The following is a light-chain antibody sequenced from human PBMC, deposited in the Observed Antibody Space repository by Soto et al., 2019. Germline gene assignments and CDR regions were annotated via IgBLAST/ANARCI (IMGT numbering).Light chain of an antibody. CDR1: QSISSW. Sequence: DIQMTQSPSTLSASVGDRVTITCRASQSISSWLAWYQQKPGKAPKLLIYKASSLESGVPPGFSGSGSGTDFTLTISSLQPDDFATYYCQQYNSYPYTFGQGTKLEIK. V-gene: IGKV1-5*03. CDR2: KAS. J-gene: IGKJ2*01. CDR3: QQYNSYPYT.